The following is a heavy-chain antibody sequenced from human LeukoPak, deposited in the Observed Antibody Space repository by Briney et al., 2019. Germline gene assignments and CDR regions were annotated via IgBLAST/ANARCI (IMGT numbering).Heavy chain of an antibody. CDR2: IDPRGGST. CDR1: GYTFTNYY. D-gene: IGHD6-13*01. Sequence: GASVKVSCKASGYTFTNYYMHWVRQAPGQGLKWMGVIDPRGGSTTYAQKVQGRFTMTRDTSTSTVYMELRSLNSEDTAVYYCARSHSSWYCFDPWGQGTLVTVSS. V-gene: IGHV1-46*01. CDR3: ARSHSSWYCFDP. J-gene: IGHJ5*02.